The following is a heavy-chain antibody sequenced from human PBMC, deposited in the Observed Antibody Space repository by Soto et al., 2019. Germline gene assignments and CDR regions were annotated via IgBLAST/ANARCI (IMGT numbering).Heavy chain of an antibody. Sequence: GGSLRLSCAASGFTFSNAWMNWVRQAPGKGLEWVGRIKSKTDGGTTDYAAPVKGRFTISRDDSKNTLYLQMNSLKTEDTAVYYCTTNLIYSGYDDYYYYGMDVWGQGTTVTVSS. V-gene: IGHV3-15*07. J-gene: IGHJ6*02. D-gene: IGHD5-12*01. CDR2: IKSKTDGGTT. CDR1: GFTFSNAW. CDR3: TTNLIYSGYDDYYYYGMDV.